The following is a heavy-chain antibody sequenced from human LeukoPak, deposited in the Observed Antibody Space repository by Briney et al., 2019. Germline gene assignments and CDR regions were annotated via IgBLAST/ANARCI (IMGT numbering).Heavy chain of an antibody. CDR2: INAGNGNT. J-gene: IGHJ6*02. Sequence: EASVKVSCKASGYTFTSYAMHWVRQAPGQRLEWMGWINAGNGNTKYSQKFQGRVTITRDTSASTAYMELSSLRSEDTAVYYCARDSGYSSGWGGIYGMDVWGQGTTVTVSS. V-gene: IGHV1-3*01. D-gene: IGHD6-19*01. CDR3: ARDSGYSSGWGGIYGMDV. CDR1: GYTFTSYA.